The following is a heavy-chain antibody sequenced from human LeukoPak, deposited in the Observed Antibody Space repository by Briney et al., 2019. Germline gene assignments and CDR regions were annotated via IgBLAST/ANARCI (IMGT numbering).Heavy chain of an antibody. D-gene: IGHD1-26*01. CDR2: ISGIGGST. V-gene: IGHV3-23*01. CDR1: GFTFSSYA. Sequence: GGSRRLSCAASGFTFSSYAMSWVRQAPGKGLEWVSAISGIGGSTYYADSVKGRFTISRDNSKNTLYLQMNSRRAEDTAVYYCAKDKWELLYLFDPWGQGTLVTVSS. J-gene: IGHJ5*02. CDR3: AKDKWELLYLFDP.